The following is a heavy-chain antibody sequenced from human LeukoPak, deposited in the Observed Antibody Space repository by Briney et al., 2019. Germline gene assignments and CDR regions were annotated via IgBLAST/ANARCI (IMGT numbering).Heavy chain of an antibody. CDR1: GFTFSSYA. CDR3: AKSESDY. Sequence: TAGSLRLSCAASGFTFSSYAMSWVRQAPGKGLEWVSAISGRHGSTYYADSVKGRFTISRDNSKNTLYLQMNSLRVEDTAVYYCAKSESDYWGQGTLVTVSS. CDR2: ISGRHGST. V-gene: IGHV3-23*01. J-gene: IGHJ4*02.